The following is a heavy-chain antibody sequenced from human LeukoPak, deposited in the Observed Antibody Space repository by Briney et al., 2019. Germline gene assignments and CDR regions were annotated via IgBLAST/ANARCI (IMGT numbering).Heavy chain of an antibody. CDR2: ISGSGDST. CDR1: KFTFSNYA. CDR3: AKDIYTIDAFDI. V-gene: IGHV3-23*01. D-gene: IGHD3-16*01. J-gene: IGHJ3*02. Sequence: GGSLGLSCTASKFTFSNYAMSWVRQASGKGLEWVSAISGSGDSTYYADSVKGRFTISRDTSNNTLYLQMKSLRAEDTAVYYCAKDIYTIDAFDIWGQGTMVTVSS.